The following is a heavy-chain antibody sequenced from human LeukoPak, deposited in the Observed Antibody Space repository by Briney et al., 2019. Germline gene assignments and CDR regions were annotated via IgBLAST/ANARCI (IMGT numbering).Heavy chain of an antibody. V-gene: IGHV3-7*01. J-gene: IGHJ6*03. CDR2: IKPEGSEK. CDR1: GFTVSSYW. D-gene: IGHD3-3*01. Sequence: GGSLRLSCAASGFTVSSYWMRWVRQAPGKGLEWVANIKPEGSEKYYVHSVKGRFTISRDNAKNSLYLQMTSLRAEDTAVYYCARVPLDFWSGYSSFYYYYYYMDVWGKGTTVTVSS. CDR3: ARVPLDFWSGYSSFYYYYYYMDV.